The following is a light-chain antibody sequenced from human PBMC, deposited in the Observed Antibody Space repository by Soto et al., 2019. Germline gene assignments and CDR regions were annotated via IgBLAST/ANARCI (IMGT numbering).Light chain of an antibody. Sequence: DIQMTQSPSSLSASVGDRVTITCRASQSISSYLNWYQHKPGKAPNLLIYAASSLQTGVPSRFSGSGSGTDFTLIISSLQPEDFAAYYCQQSYSTPRTFGQGTRLEIK. CDR2: AAS. J-gene: IGKJ2*01. CDR3: QQSYSTPRT. V-gene: IGKV1-39*01. CDR1: QSISSY.